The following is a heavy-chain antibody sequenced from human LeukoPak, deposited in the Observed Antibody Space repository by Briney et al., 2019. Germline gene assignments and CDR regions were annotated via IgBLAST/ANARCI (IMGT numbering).Heavy chain of an antibody. V-gene: IGHV1-18*01. J-gene: IGHJ1*01. Sequence: ASVKVSCKASGYTFTSYGISWVRQAPGQGLEWMGWISAYNGNTNYAQKLQGRVTMTTDTSTSTAYMELRSLRSDDTAVYYCARAKYYYDSSGYFQHWGQGTLVTVSS. D-gene: IGHD3-22*01. CDR3: ARAKYYYDSSGYFQH. CDR2: ISAYNGNT. CDR1: GYTFTSYG.